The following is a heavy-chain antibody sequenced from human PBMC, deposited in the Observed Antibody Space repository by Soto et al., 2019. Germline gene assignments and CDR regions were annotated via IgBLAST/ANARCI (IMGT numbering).Heavy chain of an antibody. V-gene: IGHV1-2*02. CDR2: INPNSGGT. CDR1: GYTFTGYY. CDR3: ARDWEDYYGSVSGWSDP. J-gene: IGHJ5*02. D-gene: IGHD3-10*01. Sequence: ASVKVSCKASGYTFTGYYMHWVRQAPGQGLEWMGWINPNSGGTNYAQKFQGRVTMTRDTSISTAYMELSRLRSDDTAVYYCARDWEDYYGSVSGWSDPWGQGTLVTVSS.